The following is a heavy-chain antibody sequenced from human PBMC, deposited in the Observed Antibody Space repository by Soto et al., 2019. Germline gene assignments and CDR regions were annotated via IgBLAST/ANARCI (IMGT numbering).Heavy chain of an antibody. Sequence: SETLSLTCAVSGGSISSGGYSWSWIRQPPGKGLEWIGYIYHSGSTYYNPSLKSRVTISVDRSKNQFSLKLSSVTAAVTAVYYCARGSGYSYGLDYWGQGTLVTVSS. CDR1: GGSISSGGYS. CDR3: ARGSGYSYGLDY. CDR2: IYHSGST. J-gene: IGHJ4*02. V-gene: IGHV4-30-2*01. D-gene: IGHD5-18*01.